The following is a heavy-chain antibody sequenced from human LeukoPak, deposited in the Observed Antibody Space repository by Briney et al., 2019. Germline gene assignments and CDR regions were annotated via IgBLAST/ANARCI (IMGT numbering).Heavy chain of an antibody. CDR1: GGSISSYY. J-gene: IGHJ4*02. V-gene: IGHV4-4*07. CDR2: IYTSGST. Sequence: SETLSLTCTVSGGSISSYYWSWIRQPAGKGLEWIGRIYTSGSTNYNPSLKSRVTMSVDTSKNQFSLKLSSVTAADTAVYYCARTTRGYSSGWNDLDYWGQGTLVTVSS. D-gene: IGHD6-19*01. CDR3: ARTTRGYSSGWNDLDY.